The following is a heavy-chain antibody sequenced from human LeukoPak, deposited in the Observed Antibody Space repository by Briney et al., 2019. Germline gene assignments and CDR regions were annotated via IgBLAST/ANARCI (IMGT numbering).Heavy chain of an antibody. J-gene: IGHJ4*02. CDR2: IYSSGST. V-gene: IGHV3-53*01. CDR3: ARVVAAMGGIDY. D-gene: IGHD2-21*02. Sequence: GGSLRLSCTASGFTFGDYAMSWFRQAPGKGLEWVSIIYSSGSTYYADSVKGRFTISRDNSKNTLYLQMNSLRAEDTAVYYCARVVAAMGGIDYWGQGTLVTVSS. CDR1: GFTFGDYA.